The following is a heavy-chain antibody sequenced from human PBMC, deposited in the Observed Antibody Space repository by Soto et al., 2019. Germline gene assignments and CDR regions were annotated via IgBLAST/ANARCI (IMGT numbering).Heavy chain of an antibody. CDR1: GFTFSNYP. Sequence: LRLSCAASGFTFSNYPMSWVRQAPGKGLEWVSVISGSGAFYADSVKGRFTISRDHSKNTLYLQMNSLRGDDTAVYYCARGDTMTDWGQGTLVTVSS. CDR3: ARGDTMTD. D-gene: IGHD3-22*01. J-gene: IGHJ4*02. V-gene: IGHV3-23*01. CDR2: ISGSGA.